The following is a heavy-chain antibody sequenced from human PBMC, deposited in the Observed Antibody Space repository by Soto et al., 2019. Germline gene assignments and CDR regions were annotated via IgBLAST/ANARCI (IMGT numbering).Heavy chain of an antibody. V-gene: IGHV4-31*03. Sequence: QVQLQESGPGLVKPSQTLSLTCTVSGGSINSGGYYWSWIRQHPGKGLEWIGYIYYSGTTYYNPALRGRVTMPADTSKNQFARTLSSVTAADSAGYYCARESVAVAGKPWYPLDYWGQGPLVSVSS. J-gene: IGHJ4*02. CDR2: IYYSGTT. CDR1: GGSINSGGYY. D-gene: IGHD6-19*01. CDR3: ARESVAVAGKPWYPLDY.